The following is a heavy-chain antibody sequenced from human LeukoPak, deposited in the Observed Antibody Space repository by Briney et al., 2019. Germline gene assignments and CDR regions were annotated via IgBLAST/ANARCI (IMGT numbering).Heavy chain of an antibody. CDR2: IYYSGSI. CDR1: GGSFSGYY. Sequence: PSETLSLTCAVYGGSFSGYYWSWIRQPPGKGLEWIGYIYYSGSINYNPSLKSRVTISVDTSKNQFSLKLSSVTAADTAVYYCARGGNRRDGYNLDYWGQGTLVTVSS. V-gene: IGHV4-59*01. J-gene: IGHJ4*02. D-gene: IGHD5-12*01. CDR3: ARGGNRRDGYNLDY.